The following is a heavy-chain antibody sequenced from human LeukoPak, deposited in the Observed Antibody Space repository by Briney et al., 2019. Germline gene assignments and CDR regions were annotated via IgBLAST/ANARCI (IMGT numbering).Heavy chain of an antibody. Sequence: ASVKVSCKASGYTFTSYGISWVRQAPGQGLEWMGWISAYNGNTNYAQKLQGRVTMTTDTSTSTAYMELRSLRSDDTAVYYCARDSPDYSSSWYGEGYYFDYWGQGTLVTVSS. CDR1: GYTFTSYG. D-gene: IGHD6-13*01. CDR2: ISAYNGNT. V-gene: IGHV1-18*01. J-gene: IGHJ4*02. CDR3: ARDSPDYSSSWYGEGYYFDY.